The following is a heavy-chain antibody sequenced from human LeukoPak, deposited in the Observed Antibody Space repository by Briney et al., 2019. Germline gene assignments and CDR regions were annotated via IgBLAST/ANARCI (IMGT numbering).Heavy chain of an antibody. CDR2: ITAGGGST. D-gene: IGHD5-12*01. J-gene: IGHJ6*02. CDR1: GFTFSRYW. V-gene: IGHV3-23*01. CDR3: AKVSYSGYEPTYYYYYYGMDV. Sequence: GGSLRLSCAASGFTFSRYWIHWVRQAPGKGLEWVSAITAGGGSTYYADSVKGRFTISRANSKNTLYLQMNSLRAEDTAVYYCAKVSYSGYEPTYYYYYYGMDVWGQGTTVTVSS.